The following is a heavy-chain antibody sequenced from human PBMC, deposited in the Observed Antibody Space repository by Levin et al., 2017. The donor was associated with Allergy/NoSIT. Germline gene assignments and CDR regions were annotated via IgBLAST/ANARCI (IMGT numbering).Heavy chain of an antibody. V-gene: IGHV3-7*01. CDR2: IKEDGGEK. Sequence: PGGSLRLSCAASGFTFRSYCMTWVRQAPGKGLEWVANIKEDGGEKYYVDSVRGRFTIFRDDAENSLYLQMNRLRVEDTAVYYCASSAGGKDSGGYLDYWGQGSLVAVSS. CDR1: GFTFRSYC. J-gene: IGHJ4*02. CDR3: ASSAGGKDSGGYLDY. D-gene: IGHD2-15*01.